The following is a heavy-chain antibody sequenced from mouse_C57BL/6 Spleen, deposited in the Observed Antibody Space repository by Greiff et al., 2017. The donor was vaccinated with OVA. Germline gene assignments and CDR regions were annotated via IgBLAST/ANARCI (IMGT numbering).Heavy chain of an antibody. V-gene: IGHV1-22*01. J-gene: IGHJ3*01. CDR3: ARWDGNYGEPFAY. CDR1: GYTFTDYN. CDR2: INPNNGGT. D-gene: IGHD2-1*01. Sequence: VQLKESGPELVKPGASVKMSCKASGYTFTDYNMHWVKQSHGKSLEWIGYINPNNGGTSYNQKFKGKATLTVNKSSSTAYMELRSLTSEDSAVYYCARWDGNYGEPFAYWGQGTLVTVSA.